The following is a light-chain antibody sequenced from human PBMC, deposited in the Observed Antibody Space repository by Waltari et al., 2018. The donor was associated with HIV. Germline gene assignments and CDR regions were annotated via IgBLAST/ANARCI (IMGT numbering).Light chain of an antibody. CDR2: GNS. CDR1: SSNIGAGYD. CDR3: QSYDSNLSGATV. Sequence: QSVLTQLPSVSGAPGQRVTISCTGSSSNIGAGYDVHWYQQLPGTAPKVLIYGNSNRPSGVPDRFSGSKSGTSASLAITGLQAEDEADYYCQSYDSNLSGATVFGTGTKVTVL. J-gene: IGLJ1*01. V-gene: IGLV1-40*01.